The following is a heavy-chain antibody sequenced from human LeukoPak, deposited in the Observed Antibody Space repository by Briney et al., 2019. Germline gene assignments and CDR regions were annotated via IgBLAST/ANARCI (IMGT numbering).Heavy chain of an antibody. CDR2: VKSDGGDT. D-gene: IGHD3-10*01. CDR3: ARGLTTMVRGVIMPLDY. V-gene: IGHV3-74*01. Sequence: GGSLRLSCAASGFILSNYWMHWVRQAPGKGLVWVSRVKSDGGDTNYADSVKGRFTISRDNAKNTLYLQMNSLRAEDTALYYCARGLTTMVRGVIMPLDYWGQGTLVTVSS. CDR1: GFILSNYW. J-gene: IGHJ4*02.